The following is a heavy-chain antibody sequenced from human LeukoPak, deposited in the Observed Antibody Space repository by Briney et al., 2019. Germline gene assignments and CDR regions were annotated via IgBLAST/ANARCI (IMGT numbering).Heavy chain of an antibody. CDR3: APRGVGATGSDY. Sequence: PSETLSLTCAVYGGSFSGYYWSWIRQPPGKGLEWIGEINHSGSTNYNPSLKSRVTISVDTSKNQFSLKLSSVTAADTAVYYCAPRGVGATGSDYWGQGTLVTVSS. CDR2: INHSGST. CDR1: GGSFSGYY. J-gene: IGHJ4*02. D-gene: IGHD1-26*01. V-gene: IGHV4-34*01.